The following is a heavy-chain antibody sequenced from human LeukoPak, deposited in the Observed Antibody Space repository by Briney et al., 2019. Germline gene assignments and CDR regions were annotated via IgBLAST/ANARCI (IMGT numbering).Heavy chain of an antibody. D-gene: IGHD5-24*01. J-gene: IGHJ4*02. V-gene: IGHV3-48*02. CDR2: ITTSSSTI. Sequence: GGSLRLSCAASGFTFSTYSMSWVRQSPGKGLEWVSYITTSSSTISYADSVKGQFTISRDSAKNSLYLQMNSLRDEDTAVYYCARDHNYAFDYWGQGTLVTVSS. CDR3: ARDHNYAFDY. CDR1: GFTFSTYS.